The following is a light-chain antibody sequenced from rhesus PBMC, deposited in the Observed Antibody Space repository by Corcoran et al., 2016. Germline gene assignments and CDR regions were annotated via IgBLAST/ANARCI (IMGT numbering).Light chain of an antibody. V-gene: IGKV2-78*01. CDR3: MQTLQTPLT. Sequence: DIVMTQTPVPLPVTPGEPASISCRSSQSLLESDGFTHLHWYLQKPGQSPQLLIYLVSNRASGVPDRLSGSGSDTDFTLKISSVEAEDVGVYYCMQTLQTPLTFGGGTKVEIK. CDR1: QSLLESDGFTH. J-gene: IGKJ4*01. CDR2: LVS.